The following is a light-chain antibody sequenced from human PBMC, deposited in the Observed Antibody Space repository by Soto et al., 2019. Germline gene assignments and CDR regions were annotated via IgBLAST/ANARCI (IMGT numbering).Light chain of an antibody. V-gene: IGKV1-5*01. J-gene: IGKJ3*01. CDR2: GAS. CDR3: QQYTNYLT. Sequence: DIQMTQSPSTLSASVGDRVTITCRASQRISTWLAWYQQKPGKAPKVLIYGASSLESGVPSRFSGSGSGTEFTLTISSLQTDDFATYYCQQYTNYLTFGPGTKVDIK. CDR1: QRISTW.